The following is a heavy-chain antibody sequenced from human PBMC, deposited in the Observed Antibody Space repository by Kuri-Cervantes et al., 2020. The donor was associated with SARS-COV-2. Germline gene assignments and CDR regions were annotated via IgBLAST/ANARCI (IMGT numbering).Heavy chain of an antibody. CDR2: FYSTGVT. Sequence: SETLSLTCTVSGGSISRHYWSWIRQPPGKGLEWIGYFYSTGVTNYDPSLKTRVTISTDASKNQLSLKLTSVTAADTAVYYCARDNILFSGSGFDTWGQGALVTVSS. CDR1: GGSISRHY. V-gene: IGHV4-59*11. D-gene: IGHD1-26*01. CDR3: ARDNILFSGSGFDT. J-gene: IGHJ5*02.